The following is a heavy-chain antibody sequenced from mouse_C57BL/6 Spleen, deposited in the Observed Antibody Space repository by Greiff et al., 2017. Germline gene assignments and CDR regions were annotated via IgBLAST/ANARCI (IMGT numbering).Heavy chain of an antibody. CDR3: ARDEGIVANFDY. D-gene: IGHD1-1*01. CDR1: GFTFSSYA. Sequence: EVQLMESGGGLVKPGGSLKLSCAASGFTFSSYAMSWVRQTPEKRLEWVATISDGGSYTYYPDNVKGRFTISRDNAKNTLYLQMSHLKSKDTAMDYCARDEGIVANFDYWGQGTTLTVSS. V-gene: IGHV5-4*01. CDR2: ISDGGSYT. J-gene: IGHJ2*01.